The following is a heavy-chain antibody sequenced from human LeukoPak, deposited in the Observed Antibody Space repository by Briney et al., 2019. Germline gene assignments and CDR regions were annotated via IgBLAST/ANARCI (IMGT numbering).Heavy chain of an antibody. V-gene: IGHV3-23*01. CDR3: AKARQRRGWYAKYYFDY. Sequence: PGESLRLSCAASGFTFSSYAMSWVRQAPGKGLEWVSAISGSGGSTYYAGSVKGRFTISRHNSKNTLYLQMNSLRAEDTAVYYCAKARQRRGWYAKYYFDYWGQGTLVTVSS. D-gene: IGHD6-19*01. CDR2: ISGSGGST. J-gene: IGHJ4*02. CDR1: GFTFSSYA.